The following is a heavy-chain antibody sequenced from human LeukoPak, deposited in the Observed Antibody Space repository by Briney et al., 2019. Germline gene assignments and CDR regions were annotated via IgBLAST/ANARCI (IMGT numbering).Heavy chain of an antibody. D-gene: IGHD6-19*01. CDR3: ARAAGSSGWYSDY. Sequence: SETLSLTCAVYGGSFSGYYWSWIRQPPGKGLEWIGEINHSGSTNYNPSLKSRVTISVDTSKNQFSLKLSSVTAADTAAYYCARAAGSSGWYSDYWGQGTLVTVSS. CDR2: INHSGST. CDR1: GGSFSGYY. V-gene: IGHV4-34*01. J-gene: IGHJ4*02.